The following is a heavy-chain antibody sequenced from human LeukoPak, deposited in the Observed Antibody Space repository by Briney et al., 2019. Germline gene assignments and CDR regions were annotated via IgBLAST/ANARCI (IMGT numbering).Heavy chain of an antibody. D-gene: IGHD3-10*01. V-gene: IGHV4-34*01. CDR1: GGSFSGYY. CDR3: ARSPPSIDYYGSGHYFDY. J-gene: IGHJ4*02. CDR2: INHSGST. Sequence: SETLSLTCAVYGGSFSGYYWSWIRQPPGKGLEWIGEINHSGSTNYNPSLKSRVTISLDTSENQFYLKLNSVTAADTAVYYCARSPPSIDYYGSGHYFDYWGQGTLVTVSS.